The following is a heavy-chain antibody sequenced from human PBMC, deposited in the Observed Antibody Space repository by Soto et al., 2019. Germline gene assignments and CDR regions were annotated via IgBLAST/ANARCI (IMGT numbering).Heavy chain of an antibody. CDR2: IHYNGNT. J-gene: IGHJ4*02. CDR3: AREGNLGRWLQPLDF. Sequence: SETLSLTCTVSGGSISSYYWSWIRQPPGKGLKWIGNIHYNGNTKYNPSLKSRVTMSLDTSKNQFSLRLISVTAADTAKYFCAREGNLGRWLQPLDFWGQGTLVTVSS. V-gene: IGHV4-59*01. D-gene: IGHD5-12*01. CDR1: GGSISSYY.